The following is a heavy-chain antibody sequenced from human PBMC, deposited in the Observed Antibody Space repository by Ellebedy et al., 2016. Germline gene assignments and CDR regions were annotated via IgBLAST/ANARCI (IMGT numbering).Heavy chain of an antibody. CDR3: VTRHNGAFDF. V-gene: IGHV3-53*01. CDR2: IYGGGTS. D-gene: IGHD1-14*01. Sequence: GESLKISCAASGFTFSSYSMSWVRQAPGKGLELVSLIYGGGTSYYAESVKGRFTISRDNSKKTLYLQMSGLGAEDTAVYYCVTRHNGAFDFWGQGTMVTVSS. CDR1: GFTFSSYS. J-gene: IGHJ3*01.